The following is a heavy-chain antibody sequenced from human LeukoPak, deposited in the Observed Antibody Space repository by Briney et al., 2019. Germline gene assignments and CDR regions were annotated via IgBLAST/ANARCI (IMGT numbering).Heavy chain of an antibody. CDR1: GYSFTGYY. CDR3: ARDSSGYYFDI. V-gene: IGHV1-2*02. D-gene: IGHD3-22*01. J-gene: IGHJ3*02. Sequence: ASVKVSFRASGYSFTGYYMHWVRQAPGQGLEWMGWINPNCGGTNYYQKFQGRVRMTRDTSISTAYMELSRLRSDDTAVYYCARDSSGYYFDIWGQGTMVTVSS. CDR2: INPNCGGT.